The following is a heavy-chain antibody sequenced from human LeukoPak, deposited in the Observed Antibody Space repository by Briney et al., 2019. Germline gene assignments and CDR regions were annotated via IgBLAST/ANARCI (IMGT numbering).Heavy chain of an antibody. CDR1: GGTFSNYA. CDR3: ASCIAAAGTCDY. J-gene: IGHJ4*02. CDR2: ISAYNGNT. V-gene: IGHV1-18*01. D-gene: IGHD6-13*01. Sequence: ASVKVSCKASGGTFSNYAISWVRQAPGQGLEWMGWISAYNGNTNYAQKLQGRVTMTTDTSTSTAYMELRSLRSDDTAVYYCASCIAAAGTCDYWGQGTLVTVSS.